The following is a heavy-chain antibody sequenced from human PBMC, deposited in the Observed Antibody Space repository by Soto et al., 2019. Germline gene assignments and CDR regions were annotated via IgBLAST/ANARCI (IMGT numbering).Heavy chain of an antibody. CDR2: IYYSGST. D-gene: IGHD2-8*01. V-gene: IGHV4-30-4*01. CDR1: GRSISSGDSY. J-gene: IGHJ4*02. Sequence: SQTLSLTCTVSGRSISSGDSYWSWIRKPPGKGLEWIGYIYYSGSTYYNPSLKSRVTISVDTTKNQFSLKLSSVTAADTAVYYCARDKINGLFDYWCQGTLVXVS. CDR3: ARDKINGLFDY.